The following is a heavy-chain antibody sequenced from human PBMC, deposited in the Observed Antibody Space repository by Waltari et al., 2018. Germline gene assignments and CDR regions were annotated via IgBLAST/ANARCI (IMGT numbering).Heavy chain of an antibody. D-gene: IGHD6-6*01. Sequence: QVQLQESGPGLVKPSQTLSLTCTVSGGSISRGSYYWSWTRQPAGKGLEWIGRIYTSGSTNYNPSLKSRVTISVDTSKNQFSLKLSSVTAADTAVYYCARETSTGSSPDYWGQGTLVTVSS. CDR2: IYTSGST. CDR1: GGSISRGSYY. CDR3: ARETSTGSSPDY. V-gene: IGHV4-61*02. J-gene: IGHJ4*02.